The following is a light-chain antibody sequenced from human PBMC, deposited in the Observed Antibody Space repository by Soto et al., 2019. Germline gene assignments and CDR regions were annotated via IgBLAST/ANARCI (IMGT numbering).Light chain of an antibody. V-gene: IGLV2-14*01. CDR1: SSDVGGYNY. CDR3: SSYTSSSPLV. J-gene: IGLJ3*02. Sequence: QSARTQPASVSGSPGQSITISCTGTSSDVGGYNYVSWYQQHPGKAPKLMIYDVSNRPSGVSNRFSGSKSGNTASLTISGLQSEDEADYYFSSYTSSSPLVFGGGTKLTVL. CDR2: DVS.